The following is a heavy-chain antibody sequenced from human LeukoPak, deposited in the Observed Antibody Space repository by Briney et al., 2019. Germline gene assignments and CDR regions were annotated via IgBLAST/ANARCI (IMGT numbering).Heavy chain of an antibody. V-gene: IGHV3-23*01. D-gene: IGHD6-19*01. CDR2: ITGNGGST. CDR3: AKLRHGSGWYGDDY. J-gene: IGHJ4*02. Sequence: GGSLGLSCAASGFTFSSSAMSWVRQAPGKGLEWVSAITGNGGSTYYPDSVKGRFSISRDNSKTMLYLQMNSLRAEDTAVYYCAKLRHGSGWYGDDYWGQGTLVTVSS. CDR1: GFTFSSSA.